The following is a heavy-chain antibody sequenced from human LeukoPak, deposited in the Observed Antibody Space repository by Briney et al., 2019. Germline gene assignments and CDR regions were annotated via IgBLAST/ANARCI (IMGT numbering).Heavy chain of an antibody. CDR1: AGAITSQY. V-gene: IGHV4-59*11. J-gene: IGHJ4*02. CDR3: ASGGYSSSWSPFDY. CDR2: INYSGST. Sequence: SETLSLTCTVSAGAITSQYWSWIRQSPGKGLEFIGYINYSGSTSYNPSLKSRVAISVDTSKNQFSLKLSSVTAADTAVYYCASGGYSSSWSPFDYWGQGTLVTVSS. D-gene: IGHD6-13*01.